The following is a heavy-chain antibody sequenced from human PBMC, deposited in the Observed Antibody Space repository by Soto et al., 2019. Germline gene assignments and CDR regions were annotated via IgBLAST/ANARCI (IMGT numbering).Heavy chain of an antibody. CDR2: IKSKTDGGTT. V-gene: IGHV3-15*07. Sequence: PGGSLRLSCAASGFTFSNACVNWVRQAPGKGLEWVGRIKSKTDGGTTDYAAPVKGRFTISRDDSKNTLYLQMNSLKTEDTAVYYCTTDPSGVRYFDWLLYHTNFDYWGQGTLVTVSS. CDR1: GFTFSNAC. J-gene: IGHJ4*02. D-gene: IGHD3-9*01. CDR3: TTDPSGVRYFDWLLYHTNFDY.